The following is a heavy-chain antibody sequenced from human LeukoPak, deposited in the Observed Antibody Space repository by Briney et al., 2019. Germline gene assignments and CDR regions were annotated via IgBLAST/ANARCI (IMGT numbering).Heavy chain of an antibody. Sequence: GGSLRLSCAASGFTFSDYYMSWIRQAPGKGLEWVSYISSSGSTIYYADSVKGRFTISRDKAKNSLYLQMNSLRAEDTAVYYCASKTQLDGVDYWGQGTLVTVSS. CDR1: GFTFSDYY. J-gene: IGHJ4*02. CDR3: ASKTQLDGVDY. V-gene: IGHV3-11*04. CDR2: ISSSGSTI. D-gene: IGHD6-13*01.